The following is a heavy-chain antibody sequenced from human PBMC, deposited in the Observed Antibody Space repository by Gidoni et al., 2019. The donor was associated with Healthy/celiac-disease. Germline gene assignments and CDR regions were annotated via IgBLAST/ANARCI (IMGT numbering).Heavy chain of an antibody. J-gene: IGHJ6*02. Sequence: EVQLVESGGVVVQPGGSLRLSCAASGFTFDDYTMHWVRQAPGKGLECVSLISWDGGSTYYADSVKGRFTISRYKSKNSLYLQMNSLRTEDTALYYCAKDSRPMDPIVGATCYGMDVWGQGTTVTVSS. CDR2: ISWDGGST. CDR1: GFTFDDYT. CDR3: AKDSRPMDPIVGATCYGMDV. V-gene: IGHV3-43*01. D-gene: IGHD1-26*01.